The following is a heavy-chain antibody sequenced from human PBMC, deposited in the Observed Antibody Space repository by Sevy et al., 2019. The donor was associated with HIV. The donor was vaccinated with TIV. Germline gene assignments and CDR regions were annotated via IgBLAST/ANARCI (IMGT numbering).Heavy chain of an antibody. Sequence: GGSLRLSCAASGFTFSNYWMHWVRRAPGKGLVWVSRIRSDGTNTIYADSVKGRFTLSRDNAKNTLYLHMNSLTAEDTAMYYCARDMSTTVAFDIWGHGTMVTVSS. CDR3: ARDMSTTVAFDI. CDR2: IRSDGTNT. V-gene: IGHV3-74*01. D-gene: IGHD4-17*01. J-gene: IGHJ3*02. CDR1: GFTFSNYW.